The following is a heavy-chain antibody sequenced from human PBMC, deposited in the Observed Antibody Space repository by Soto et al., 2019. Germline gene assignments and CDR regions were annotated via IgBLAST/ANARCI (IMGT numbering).Heavy chain of an antibody. J-gene: IGHJ6*02. CDR2: ISAYNGNT. Sequence: ASVKVSCKASGYTFTSYGISWVRQAPGQGLEWMGWISAYNGNTNYAQKLQGRVTMTTDTSTSTAYMELRSLRSDDTAVYYCARDKKRGNYDFWSGYGSYYYHGMDVWGQGTTVTVSS. D-gene: IGHD3-3*01. CDR1: GYTFTSYG. CDR3: ARDKKRGNYDFWSGYGSYYYHGMDV. V-gene: IGHV1-18*04.